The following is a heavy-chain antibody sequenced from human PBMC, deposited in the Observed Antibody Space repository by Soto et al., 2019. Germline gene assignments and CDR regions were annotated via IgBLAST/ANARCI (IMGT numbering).Heavy chain of an antibody. CDR1: GGSISSGDYY. D-gene: IGHD2-15*01. V-gene: IGHV4-30-4*01. CDR3: ARGCSGGSCYSYYYGMDV. J-gene: IGHJ6*02. Sequence: SETLSLTCTVSGGSISSGDYYWSWIRQPPGKGLEWIGYIYYSGSTYYNPSLKSRVTISVDTSKNQFSLKLSSVTAADTAVYYCARGCSGGSCYSYYYGMDVWGQGTMVTVSS. CDR2: IYYSGST.